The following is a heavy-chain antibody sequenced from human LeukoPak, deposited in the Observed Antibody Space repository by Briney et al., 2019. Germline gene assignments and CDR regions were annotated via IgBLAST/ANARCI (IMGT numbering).Heavy chain of an antibody. Sequence: PSETLSLTCAVYGGSFSGYYWSWIRQPPGKGLEWIGEINHSGSTNYNPPLKSRVTISVDTYKNQFSLKLSSVTAADTAVYYCARGPNWNLRGYYYYYYYMDVWGKGTTVTVSS. CDR2: INHSGST. V-gene: IGHV4-34*01. D-gene: IGHD1-7*01. CDR3: ARGPNWNLRGYYYYYYYMDV. J-gene: IGHJ6*03. CDR1: GGSFSGYY.